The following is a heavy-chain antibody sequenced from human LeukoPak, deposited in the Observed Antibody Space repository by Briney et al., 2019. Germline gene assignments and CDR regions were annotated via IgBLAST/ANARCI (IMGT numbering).Heavy chain of an antibody. Sequence: GGSLRLSCAASRFSFSNLAMGWVRQAPGKGLEWVSVISNSGGTTYYADSVKGRFTIFRDNSRNTLYLQMNSLRVDDTAVYYCAKDARRSNGWYFFDHWGQGTLVTVSS. CDR3: AKDARRSNGWYFFDH. J-gene: IGHJ4*02. V-gene: IGHV3-23*01. CDR1: RFSFSNLA. CDR2: ISNSGGTT. D-gene: IGHD6-19*01.